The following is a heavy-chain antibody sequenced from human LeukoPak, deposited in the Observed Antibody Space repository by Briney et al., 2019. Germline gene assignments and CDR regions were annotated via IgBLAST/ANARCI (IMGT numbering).Heavy chain of an antibody. D-gene: IGHD2-2*01. J-gene: IGHJ5*02. V-gene: IGHV4-4*09. CDR1: GGSISSYY. CDR2: IYTSGST. Sequence: KSSETLSLTCTVSGGSISSYYWSWIRQPPGKGLEWIGYIYTSGSTNYNPSLKSRVTISVDTSKNQFPLKLSSVTAADTAVYYCARHIVVVPAAIGGWFDPWGQGTLVTVSS. CDR3: ARHIVVVPAAIGGWFDP.